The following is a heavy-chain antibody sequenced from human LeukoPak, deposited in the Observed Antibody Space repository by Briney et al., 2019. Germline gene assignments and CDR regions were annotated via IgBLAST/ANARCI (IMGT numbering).Heavy chain of an antibody. CDR1: GGSISGYY. Sequence: PSETLSLTCSVSGGSISGYYWSWIRQPPGKGLEWIGYIYYSGSNNYNPSLESRAAISVDTSKNHFSLTLSFVTVADTAVYYCARSTTSGLLGGYLDDWGRGTLVTVSS. D-gene: IGHD1-26*01. CDR2: IYYSGSN. J-gene: IGHJ4*02. V-gene: IGHV4-59*01. CDR3: ARSTTSGLLGGYLDD.